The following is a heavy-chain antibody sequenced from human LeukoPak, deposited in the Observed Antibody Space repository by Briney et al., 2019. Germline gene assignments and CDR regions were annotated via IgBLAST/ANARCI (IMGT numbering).Heavy chain of an antibody. CDR2: VSTDGTNT. J-gene: IGHJ4*02. V-gene: IGHV3-74*01. CDR1: GFTFSSHW. Sequence: PGGSLRFSCAASGFTFSSHWMHWVRQVPGKGLEWVSRVSTDGTNTYYADSVKGRFIISRDNAKNTLYLQMSSLRLEDTALYYCVRGLAPYYGFFDDWGQGSFVTVSS. D-gene: IGHD3-10*01. CDR3: VRGLAPYYGFFDD.